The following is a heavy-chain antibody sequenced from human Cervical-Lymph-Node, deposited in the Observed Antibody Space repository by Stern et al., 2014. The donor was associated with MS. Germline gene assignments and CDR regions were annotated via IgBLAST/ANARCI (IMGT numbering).Heavy chain of an antibody. J-gene: IGHJ4*02. CDR3: AAGGGSYLLYY. D-gene: IGHD1-26*01. Sequence: QVQLQESGPGLVKPSETLSLTCTVSGGPISSYYWSWIRQPPGKGLEWIGYIYYSGSTNYNPSLKSRVTISVDTSKNQFSVKLSSVTAADTAMYYCAAGGGSYLLYYWGQGTLVTVSS. CDR1: GGPISSYY. V-gene: IGHV4-59*01. CDR2: IYYSGST.